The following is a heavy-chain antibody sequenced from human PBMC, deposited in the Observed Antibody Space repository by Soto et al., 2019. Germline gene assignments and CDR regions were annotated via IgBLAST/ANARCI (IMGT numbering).Heavy chain of an antibody. J-gene: IGHJ4*02. Sequence: SLRLSCSASGFNFGAYAMSWVRQAPGKGLEWVGFIRRRGYGGTTNYAASVKGRFTISRDDSKSIAYLQMNSLKIEDTAIYYCTRSMAIDFDSWGQGTLVTVSS. CDR2: IRRRGYGGTT. D-gene: IGHD3-10*01. CDR1: GFNFGAYA. CDR3: TRSMAIDFDS. V-gene: IGHV3-49*04.